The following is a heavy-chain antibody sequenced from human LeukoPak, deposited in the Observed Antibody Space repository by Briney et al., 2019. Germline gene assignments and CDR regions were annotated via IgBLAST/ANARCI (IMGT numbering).Heavy chain of an antibody. CDR1: GFTFSSYA. V-gene: IGHV3-30*04. J-gene: IGHJ6*02. CDR2: ISYDGSNK. CDR3: AKRRYCSSTSCYRYYYYYYGMDV. D-gene: IGHD2-2*01. Sequence: PGGSLRLSCAASGFTFSSYAMHWVRQAPGKGLEWVAVISYDGSNKYYADSVKGRFTISRDNSKNTLYLQMNSLRAEDTAVYYCAKRRYCSSTSCYRYYYYYYGMDVWGQGTTVTVSS.